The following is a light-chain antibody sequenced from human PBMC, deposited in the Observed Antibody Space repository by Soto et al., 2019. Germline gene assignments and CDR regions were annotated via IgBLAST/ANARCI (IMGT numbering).Light chain of an antibody. CDR2: DAS. V-gene: IGKV1-33*01. Sequence: DIQMTQSPSSLSASVGDRVTITCQASQDISNYLNWYQQKPGKAPKLLIYDASNLETGVPSRFIGIGSGKDFTFPIISLKPENIETYYCHQYDNLLPFGPGTKVDIK. CDR3: HQYDNLLP. CDR1: QDISNY. J-gene: IGKJ3*01.